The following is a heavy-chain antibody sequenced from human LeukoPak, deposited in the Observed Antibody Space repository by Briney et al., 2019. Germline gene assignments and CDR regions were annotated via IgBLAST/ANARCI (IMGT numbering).Heavy chain of an antibody. CDR3: ARQTRSLIDW. CDR1: GGSVSSTSYY. V-gene: IGHV4-39*01. J-gene: IGHJ4*02. CDR2: FHSSGST. Sequence: SETLSLTCIVSGGSVSSTSYYWGWIRRPPAKGLEWIGSFHSSGSTYYNPSLKSRVTISVDTSKNQFSLRLSSVTAADTAVYYCARQTRSLIDWWGQGTLVTVSS. D-gene: IGHD2/OR15-2a*01.